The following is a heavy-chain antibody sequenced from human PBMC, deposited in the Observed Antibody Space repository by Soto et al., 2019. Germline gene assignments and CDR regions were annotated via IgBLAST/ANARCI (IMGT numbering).Heavy chain of an antibody. CDR2: IYSGGST. J-gene: IGHJ6*03. CDR1: GFTVSSNY. Sequence: EVQLVESGGGLVQPGGSLRLSCAASGFTVSSNYMSWVRQAPGKGLEWVSVIYSGGSTYYADSVKGRFTISRDTSKNTLYLQMNSLRAEDTAVYYCARGTTHMVRGVIVAYYYYYMDVWGKGTTVTVSS. V-gene: IGHV3-66*01. D-gene: IGHD3-10*01. CDR3: ARGTTHMVRGVIVAYYYYYMDV.